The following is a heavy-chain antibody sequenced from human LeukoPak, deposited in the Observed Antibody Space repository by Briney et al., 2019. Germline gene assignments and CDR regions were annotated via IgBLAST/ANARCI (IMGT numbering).Heavy chain of an antibody. CDR2: INHSGST. J-gene: IGHJ4*02. Sequence: KSSETLSLTCAVYGGSFSGYYWSWIRQPPGKGLEWIGEINHSGSTNYNPSLKSRVTISVDTSKNQFSLKLSSVTAADTAVYYCARGEEDSSSYLFDYWGQGTLVTVSS. D-gene: IGHD6-6*01. CDR1: GGSFSGYY. CDR3: ARGEEDSSSYLFDY. V-gene: IGHV4-34*01.